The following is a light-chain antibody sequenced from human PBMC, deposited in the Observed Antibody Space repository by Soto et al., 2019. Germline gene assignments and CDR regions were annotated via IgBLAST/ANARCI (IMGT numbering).Light chain of an antibody. CDR1: QGISTY. Sequence: DIQLTQSPSFLSASVGDTVTITCRASQGISTYLAWYQQKPGKAPKNLIYGASTLQSGVPSRFSGSGSGTEFTLTISSLQPEDFATYYCQQYSHLITFGQGTRLEIK. J-gene: IGKJ5*01. CDR3: QQYSHLIT. CDR2: GAS. V-gene: IGKV1-9*01.